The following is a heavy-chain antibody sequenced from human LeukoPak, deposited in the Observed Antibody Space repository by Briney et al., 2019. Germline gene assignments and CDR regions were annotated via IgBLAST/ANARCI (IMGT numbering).Heavy chain of an antibody. CDR2: INPNSGGT. D-gene: IGHD5-12*01. Sequence: ASAKVSCKASGYTFTGYYMHWVRQAPGQGLEWMGWINPNSGGTNYAQKFQGRVTMTRDTSISTAYMELSRLRSDDTAVYYCARDMSEWLLTPDDAFDIWGQGTMVTVSS. CDR3: ARDMSEWLLTPDDAFDI. V-gene: IGHV1-2*02. CDR1: GYTFTGYY. J-gene: IGHJ3*02.